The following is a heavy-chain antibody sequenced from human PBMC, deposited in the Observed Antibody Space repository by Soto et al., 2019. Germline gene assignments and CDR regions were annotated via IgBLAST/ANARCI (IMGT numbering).Heavy chain of an antibody. J-gene: IGHJ6*02. Sequence: QVQLVQSGAEVKNPGASVKVSCKASGYSFTRYGIGWARQAPGQGLAWMGWINAYNGNTNYAQNLQGILTLTTDTSTTTAYMELRSLRSNDTAIYYCAMVDVYVTPSPQDVWGQGTTVTVSS. CDR1: GYSFTRYG. D-gene: IGHD3-16*01. V-gene: IGHV1-18*01. CDR3: AMVDVYVTPSPQDV. CDR2: INAYNGNT.